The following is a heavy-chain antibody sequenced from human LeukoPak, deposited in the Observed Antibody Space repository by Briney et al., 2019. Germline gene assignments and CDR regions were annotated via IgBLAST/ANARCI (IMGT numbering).Heavy chain of an antibody. V-gene: IGHV3-23*01. CDR1: GVTFNIYA. J-gene: IGHJ4*02. CDR2: ISGSGGST. Sequence: GGSLRLSCAASGVTFNIYAMSWVRQAPGKGLEWVSVISGSGGSTYYADSVKGRFTISRDNSKNTLYLQMNSLRAEDTAVYYCAKDRTAVAGTDFDYWGQGTLVTVSS. D-gene: IGHD6-19*01. CDR3: AKDRTAVAGTDFDY.